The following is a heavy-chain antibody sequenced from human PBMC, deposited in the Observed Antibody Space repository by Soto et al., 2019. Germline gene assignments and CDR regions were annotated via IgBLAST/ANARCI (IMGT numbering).Heavy chain of an antibody. V-gene: IGHV4-30-2*01. CDR1: VGSISSGGYS. J-gene: IGHJ4*02. Sequence: SETLSLTCAVSVGSISSGGYSWSWIRQPPGKGLEWIGYIYHSGSTYYNPSLKSRVTISVDTSKNQFSLKLSSVTAADTAVYYCACIPDYYDSSGYYGDTDYWGQGTLVTV. D-gene: IGHD3-22*01. CDR2: IYHSGST. CDR3: ACIPDYYDSSGYYGDTDY.